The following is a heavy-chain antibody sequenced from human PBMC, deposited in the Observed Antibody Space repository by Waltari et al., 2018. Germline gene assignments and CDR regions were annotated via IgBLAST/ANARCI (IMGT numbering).Heavy chain of an antibody. D-gene: IGHD6-19*01. Sequence: QVQLQQWGAGLLKPSETLSLSCDVSVGSLNGFHWTWIRQNPGKGLEWIGDVNLSGNTNSNPSLKGRITVSLDTSRRQLSLRVTAMTAADTGVYFCARSVAGVGMEYWGQGTPVTVSS. CDR2: VNLSGNT. CDR3: ARSVAGVGMEY. J-gene: IGHJ4*02. CDR1: VGSLNGFH. V-gene: IGHV4-34*02.